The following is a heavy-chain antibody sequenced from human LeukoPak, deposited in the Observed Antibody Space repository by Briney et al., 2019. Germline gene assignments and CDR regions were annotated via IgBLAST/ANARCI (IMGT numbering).Heavy chain of an antibody. CDR2: ISGSGGST. Sequence: GGSLRLSCAASGFTLSTYWMSWVRQAPGKGLEWVSAISGSGGSTYYADSVKGRFTISRDNSKNTPYLQMNSLRAEDTAVYYCAKGSDLSFWSGYFDYWGQGTLVTVSS. J-gene: IGHJ4*02. D-gene: IGHD3-3*01. CDR3: AKGSDLSFWSGYFDY. CDR1: GFTLSTYW. V-gene: IGHV3-23*01.